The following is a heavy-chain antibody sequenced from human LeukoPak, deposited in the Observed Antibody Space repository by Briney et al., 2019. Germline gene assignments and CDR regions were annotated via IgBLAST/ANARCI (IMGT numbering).Heavy chain of an antibody. CDR1: GFTFSTFA. D-gene: IGHD2-8*02. CDR2: IFPSGGEI. CDR3: ATYRQVLLPFES. J-gene: IGHJ4*02. V-gene: IGHV3-23*01. Sequence: GGSLRLSCAASGFTFSTFAMIWVRQPPGKGLEWVSSIFPSGGEIHYADSVRGRFTISRDNSKSTLSLQMNSLRAEDTAIYYCATYRQVLLPFESWGQGTLATVSS.